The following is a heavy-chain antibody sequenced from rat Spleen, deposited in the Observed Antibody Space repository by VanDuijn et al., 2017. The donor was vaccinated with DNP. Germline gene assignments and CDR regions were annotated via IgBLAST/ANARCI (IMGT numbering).Heavy chain of an antibody. J-gene: IGHJ3*01. D-gene: IGHD1-1*01. CDR3: AIYFNRGDDWFAY. CDR1: RFTFNNYW. Sequence: EVQLVESGGDLVQPGRSLKLSCVVSRFTFNNYWMTWIRQVPGKGLEWVASIRSSGGNTYYPDSVKGRFTLSRDNAKSTLYLQMNSLRSEDTATYYCAIYFNRGDDWFAYWGQGTLVTVSS. V-gene: IGHV5-31*01. CDR2: IRSSGGNT.